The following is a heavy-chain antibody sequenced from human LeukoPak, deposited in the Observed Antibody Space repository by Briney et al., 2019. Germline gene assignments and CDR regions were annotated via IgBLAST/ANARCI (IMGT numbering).Heavy chain of an antibody. D-gene: IGHD6-13*01. J-gene: IGHJ5*02. CDR3: ARGYFSSWYCNWFDP. Sequence: SETLSLTCTVSGDSISSGDYYWSWIRQPAGKGLEWIGRIYTSGSTNYNPSLKSRVTISVDTSKNQFSLKLTSVTAADTAVYYCARGYFSSWYCNWFDPWGQGTLVAVSS. V-gene: IGHV4-61*02. CDR2: IYTSGST. CDR1: GDSISSGDYY.